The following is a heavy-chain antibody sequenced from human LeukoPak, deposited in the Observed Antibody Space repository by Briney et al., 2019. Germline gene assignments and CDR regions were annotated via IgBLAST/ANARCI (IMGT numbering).Heavy chain of an antibody. CDR2: INHDGSAA. J-gene: IGHJ4*02. CDR3: TRAEIAVAGPFDY. Sequence: GGSLRLSSAASGFTFSRYWMHWDRQAPGKGLVWVSRINHDGSAATYADSVEGRFTISRDNAKNTLYLQMNSLRAEDTAIYYCTRAEIAVAGPFDYWGQGTLVTVSS. D-gene: IGHD6-19*01. V-gene: IGHV3-74*01. CDR1: GFTFSRYW.